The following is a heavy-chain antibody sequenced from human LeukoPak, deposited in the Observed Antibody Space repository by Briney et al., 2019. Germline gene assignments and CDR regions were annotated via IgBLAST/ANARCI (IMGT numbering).Heavy chain of an antibody. J-gene: IGHJ1*01. CDR1: GYSISSGYY. CDR3: ARGYYYDSSQH. D-gene: IGHD3-22*01. V-gene: IGHV4-38-2*02. CDR2: IYHSGST. Sequence: SETLSRTCTVSGYSISSGYYWGWIRQPPGKGLEWIGSIYHSGSTYYNPSLKSRVTISVDTSKNQFSPKLSSVTAADTAVYYCARGYYYDSSQHWGQGTLVTVSS.